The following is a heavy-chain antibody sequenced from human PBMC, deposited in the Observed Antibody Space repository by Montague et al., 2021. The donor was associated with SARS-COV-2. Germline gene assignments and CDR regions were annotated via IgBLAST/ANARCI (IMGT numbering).Heavy chain of an antibody. CDR2: IHHSGST. V-gene: IGHV4-34*01. CDR1: GGSFSGYS. Sequence: SETLSLTCAVYGGSFSGYSWRWIRQPPGKGLEWIGEIHHSGSTDYNPSLKSRVTISMDTSKNQFSLKLSSVTAADTAVYYCARGVRQLVVRYYYYIDVWDKGTTVTVSS. CDR3: ARGVRQLVVRYYYYIDV. J-gene: IGHJ6*03. D-gene: IGHD6-6*01.